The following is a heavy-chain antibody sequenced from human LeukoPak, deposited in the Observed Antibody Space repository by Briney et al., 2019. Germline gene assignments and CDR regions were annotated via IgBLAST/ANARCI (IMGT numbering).Heavy chain of an antibody. V-gene: IGHV1-69*04. Sequence: AASVKVSCKASGGTFSSYAISWVRQAPGQGLEWMGRIIPILGIANYAQKFRGRVTITADKSTSTAYMELSSLRSEDTAVYYCAIVAAAVAGHDAFDIWGQGTMVTVSS. CDR2: IIPILGIA. CDR1: GGTFSSYA. CDR3: AIVAAAVAGHDAFDI. D-gene: IGHD6-19*01. J-gene: IGHJ3*02.